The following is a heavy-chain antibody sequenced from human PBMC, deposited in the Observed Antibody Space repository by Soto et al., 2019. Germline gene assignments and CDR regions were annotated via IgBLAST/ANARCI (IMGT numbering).Heavy chain of an antibody. CDR3: AKGSSTTNFSYFDY. D-gene: IGHD2-2*01. Sequence: EVQLVESGGGLEQPGRSLRLSCAASGFTFVDYAMRWVRQAPGKGLEWVSSISWNSGNIGYADSVKGRFTISRDNAKNSLYLQMNSLRPEDTALYYCAKGSSTTNFSYFDYWGQGTLVTVSS. CDR2: ISWNSGNI. J-gene: IGHJ4*02. CDR1: GFTFVDYA. V-gene: IGHV3-9*01.